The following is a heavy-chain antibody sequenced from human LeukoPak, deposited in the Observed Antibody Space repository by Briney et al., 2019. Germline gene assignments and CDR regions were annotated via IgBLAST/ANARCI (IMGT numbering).Heavy chain of an antibody. J-gene: IGHJ5*02. Sequence: GGSLRLSCAASGFTFSSYWMSWVRQAPGKGLEWVANIKQDGSEKYYVDSVKGRFTISRDNAKNSLYLQMNSLRAEGTAVYYCARSLAAAGINWFDPWGQGTLVTVSS. D-gene: IGHD6-13*01. CDR1: GFTFSSYW. CDR3: ARSLAAAGINWFDP. V-gene: IGHV3-7*05. CDR2: IKQDGSEK.